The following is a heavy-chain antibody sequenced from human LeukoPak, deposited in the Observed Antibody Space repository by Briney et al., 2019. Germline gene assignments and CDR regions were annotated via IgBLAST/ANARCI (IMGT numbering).Heavy chain of an antibody. Sequence: EESLKISCKGSGYSFTSYWISWVRQMPGKGLEWTGRIDPSDSYTNYSPSFQGHVTISADKSISTAYLQWSSLKASDTAMYYCARQEKYYCSGGSCHYYYGMDVWGQGTTVTVSS. CDR2: IDPSDSYT. V-gene: IGHV5-10-1*01. CDR3: ARQEKYYCSGGSCHYYYGMDV. D-gene: IGHD2-15*01. CDR1: GYSFTSYW. J-gene: IGHJ6*02.